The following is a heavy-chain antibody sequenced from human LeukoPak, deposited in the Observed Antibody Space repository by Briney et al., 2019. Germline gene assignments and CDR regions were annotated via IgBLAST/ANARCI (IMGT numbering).Heavy chain of an antibody. CDR3: ARAMPRNYYDSSGRYDAFDI. V-gene: IGHV4-4*07. CDR1: GGSISSYY. D-gene: IGHD3-22*01. CDR2: IYTSGST. J-gene: IGHJ3*02. Sequence: SKTLSLTCTVSGGSISSYYWSWIRQPAGKGLEWIGRIYTSGSTNYNPSLKSRVTMSVDTSKNQFSLKLSSVTAADTAVYYCARAMPRNYYDSSGRYDAFDIWGQGTMVTVSS.